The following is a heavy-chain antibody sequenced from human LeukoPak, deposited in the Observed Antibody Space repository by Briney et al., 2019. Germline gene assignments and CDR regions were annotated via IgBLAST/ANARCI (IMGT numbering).Heavy chain of an antibody. V-gene: IGHV4-59*01. CDR3: ARVDPGRSSTLEVFDY. CDR1: GGSISSYY. J-gene: IGHJ4*02. CDR2: IYYSGST. D-gene: IGHD6-6*01. Sequence: SETLSLTCTVSGGSISSYYWSWIRQPPGKGLEWIGYIYYSGSTNYNPSLKSRVTISVDTSKNQFSLKLSSVTAADTAVYYCARVDPGRSSTLEVFDYWGQGTLVTVSS.